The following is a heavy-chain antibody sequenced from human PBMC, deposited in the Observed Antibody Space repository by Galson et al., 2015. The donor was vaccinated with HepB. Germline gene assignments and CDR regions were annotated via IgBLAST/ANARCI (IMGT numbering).Heavy chain of an antibody. D-gene: IGHD4-17*01. CDR1: GFMFSNYS. J-gene: IGHJ4*02. CDR3: ARSTTVTSRGSAY. CDR2: ITTSSIYI. Sequence: SLRLSCAASGFMFSNYSMSWIRQAPGKGLEWVSSITTSSIYIYYADSLTGRFTISRDDAKNSLYLEMNSLRPEDTATYYCARSTTVTSRGSAYWGQGTLVTVSS. V-gene: IGHV3-21*06.